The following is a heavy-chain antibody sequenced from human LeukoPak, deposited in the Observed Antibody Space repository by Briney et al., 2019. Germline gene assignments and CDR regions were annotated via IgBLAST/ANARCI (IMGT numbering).Heavy chain of an antibody. CDR1: GYRLTNNW. CDR2: IYPGDSDT. J-gene: IGHJ4*02. Sequence: GESLKISCKISGYRLTNNWIGWVRQVPGKGLEWMGLIYPGDSDTRYSPSFQGQVTFSVDTSISTAYLQLSGLRASDTAIYYCVRFGLTSSLDYWGQGTLVTVSS. CDR3: VRFGLTSSLDY. D-gene: IGHD6-13*01. V-gene: IGHV5-51*01.